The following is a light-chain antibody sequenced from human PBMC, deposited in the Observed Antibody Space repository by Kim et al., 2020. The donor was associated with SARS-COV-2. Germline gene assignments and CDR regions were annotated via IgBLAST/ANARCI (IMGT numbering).Light chain of an antibody. CDR1: SNNVGYYTY. V-gene: IGLV2-14*03. J-gene: IGLJ1*01. Sequence: GRSLTISCTGTSNNVGYYTYVSGYQQRPGEVPKFMIYDVDIRPSGVSNRFAGSKSGNTASLTISGLQAEDEADYYCSSYTPSGTLVFGSGTKVTVL. CDR2: DVD. CDR3: SSYTPSGTLV.